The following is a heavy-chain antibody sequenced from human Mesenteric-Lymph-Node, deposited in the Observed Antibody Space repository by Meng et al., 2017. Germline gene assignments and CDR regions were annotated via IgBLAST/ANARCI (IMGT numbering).Heavy chain of an antibody. D-gene: IGHD1-14*01. J-gene: IGHJ4*02. CDR2: VVYSGTT. V-gene: IGHV4-39*01. CDR1: GGSISSSSYY. Sequence: QLQLQESGPGLVKPSENLSLTCTVSGGSISSSSYYWAWIRQPPGEGLEWIGSVVYSGTTYYTSSLKSRVSISVDTSKNQFSLKLSSVTAADTAVYYCARHHHSPTFDYWGQGTLVTVSS. CDR3: ARHHHSPTFDY.